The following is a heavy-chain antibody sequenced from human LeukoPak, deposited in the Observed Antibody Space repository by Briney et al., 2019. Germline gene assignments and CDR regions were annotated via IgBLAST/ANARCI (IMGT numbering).Heavy chain of an antibody. Sequence: ASVKVSCKASGYTFTSYDINWVRQATGQGLEWMGWMNPNSGNTGYAQKFQGRVTMTRDTSISTAYMELSRLRFDDTAVYYCARAAYSSGWYGIDYWGQGTLVTVSS. J-gene: IGHJ4*02. CDR1: GYTFTSYD. D-gene: IGHD6-19*01. V-gene: IGHV1-8*01. CDR2: MNPNSGNT. CDR3: ARAAYSSGWYGIDY.